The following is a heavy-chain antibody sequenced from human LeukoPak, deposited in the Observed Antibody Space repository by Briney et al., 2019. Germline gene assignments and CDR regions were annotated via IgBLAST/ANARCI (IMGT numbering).Heavy chain of an antibody. Sequence: GGFLRLSCAASGFTFSSYWMNWVRQAPGKGLVWVSRIASDGSSTTYADSVKGRFSISRDNAKNTLYLQMNSLRVEDTAVYYCARGRPHGNDYWGQGTLVTVSS. J-gene: IGHJ4*02. CDR1: GFTFSSYW. CDR3: ARGRPHGNDY. CDR2: IASDGSST. D-gene: IGHD4-23*01. V-gene: IGHV3-74*01.